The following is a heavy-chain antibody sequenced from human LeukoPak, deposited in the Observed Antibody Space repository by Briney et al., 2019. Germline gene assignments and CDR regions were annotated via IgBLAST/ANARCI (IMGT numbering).Heavy chain of an antibody. Sequence: SQTLSLTCAVSGGSISSGGYSWSWIRQPPGKGLEWIGYIYHSGSTYYNPSLKSRVTISVDRSKNQFSLKLSSVTAADTAVYYCARVVGSYFSYYYGMDVWGQGTTVTVSS. V-gene: IGHV4-30-2*01. CDR2: IYHSGST. D-gene: IGHD3-10*01. CDR3: ARVVGSYFSYYYGMDV. CDR1: GGSISSGGYS. J-gene: IGHJ6*02.